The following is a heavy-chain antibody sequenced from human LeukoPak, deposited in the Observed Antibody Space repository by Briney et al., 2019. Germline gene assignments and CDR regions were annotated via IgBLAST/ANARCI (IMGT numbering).Heavy chain of an antibody. V-gene: IGHV3-23*01. J-gene: IGHJ4*02. CDR3: AKVAQRITIFGVVDY. CDR2: ISGSGGST. D-gene: IGHD3-3*01. CDR1: GFTFSSYA. Sequence: PGGSLRLSCAASGFTFSSYAMSWVRQAPGKGLEWVSAISGSGGSTYYADSVKGRFTIFRDNSKNTLYLQMNSLRAEDTAVYYCAKVAQRITIFGVVDYWGQGTLVTVSS.